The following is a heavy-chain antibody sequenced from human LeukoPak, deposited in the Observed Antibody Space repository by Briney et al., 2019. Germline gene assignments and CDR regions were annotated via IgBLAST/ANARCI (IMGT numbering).Heavy chain of an antibody. J-gene: IGHJ4*02. CDR3: ARDQEGFDY. V-gene: IGHV1-46*01. Sequence: ASVKVSCKESGYTFTSNYIHWVRQAPGQGLEWMGMIYPRDGSTSYAQKFQGRVTVTRDTSTSTVHMELNGLRSEDTAVYYCARDQEGFDYWGQGTLVTVSS. CDR1: GYTFTSNY. CDR2: IYPRDGST.